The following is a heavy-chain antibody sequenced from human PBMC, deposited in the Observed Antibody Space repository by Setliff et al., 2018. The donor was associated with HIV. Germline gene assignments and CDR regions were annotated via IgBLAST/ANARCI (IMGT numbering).Heavy chain of an antibody. CDR2: IYYTGST. J-gene: IGHJ6*03. Sequence: SETLSLTCTVSGGSISSSGDYWSWVRQHPGKGLEWIGYIYYTGSTYSNPSLQRRVRISVDTSKNQFSLRLSSVTAADTAVYYCARDSANGKTANLNYLDVWGKGTTVTVSS. D-gene: IGHD2-8*01. V-gene: IGHV4-31*03. CDR1: GGSISSSGDY. CDR3: ARDSANGKTANLNYLDV.